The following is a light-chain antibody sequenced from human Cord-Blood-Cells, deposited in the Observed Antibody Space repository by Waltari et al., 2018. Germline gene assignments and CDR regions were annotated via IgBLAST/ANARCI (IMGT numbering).Light chain of an antibody. CDR3: SSRDSSGNHRV. CDR2: GKN. V-gene: IGLV3-19*01. J-gene: IGLJ3*02. CDR1: SLRSYY. Sequence: SSELTQDPAVSVALGQTVRITCQGDSLRSYYASRYQQKPGQAPVLVIYGKNNRASGIPDRCSGSTSGNTASLTITGAQAEDEADYYCSSRDSSGNHRVFGGGTELTVL.